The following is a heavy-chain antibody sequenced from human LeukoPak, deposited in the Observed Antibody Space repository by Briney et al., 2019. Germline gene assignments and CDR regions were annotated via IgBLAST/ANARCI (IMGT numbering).Heavy chain of an antibody. D-gene: IGHD2-21*02. CDR3: ASTYCGGDCYSTYYYYYMDV. CDR1: GGSISSSNW. Sequence: PSGTLSLTCAVSGGSISSSNWWSWVRQPPGKGLEWIGEIYHSGSTNYNPSLKSRVTISVDKSKNQFSLKLSSVTAADTAVYYCASTYCGGDCYSTYYYYYMDVWGKGTTVTISS. J-gene: IGHJ6*03. V-gene: IGHV4-4*02. CDR2: IYHSGST.